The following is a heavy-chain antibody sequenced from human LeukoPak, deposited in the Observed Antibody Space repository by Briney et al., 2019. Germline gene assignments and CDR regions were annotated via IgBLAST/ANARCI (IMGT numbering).Heavy chain of an antibody. D-gene: IGHD3-10*01. CDR2: IYYSGST. CDR1: GGSISSGDYY. Sequence: SETLSLTCTVSGGSISSGDYYWSWIRQPPGKGLEWIGYIYYSGSTYYNPSLKSRVTISVDTSKNQFSLKLSSVTAADTAVYYCASSYYGSGSPLAWGQGTMVTVSS. J-gene: IGHJ3*01. CDR3: ASSYYGSGSPLA. V-gene: IGHV4-30-4*08.